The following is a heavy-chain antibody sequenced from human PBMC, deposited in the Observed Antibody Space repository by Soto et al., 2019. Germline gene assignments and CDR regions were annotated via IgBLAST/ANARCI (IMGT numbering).Heavy chain of an antibody. D-gene: IGHD3-10*01. CDR2: IYWDDDK. V-gene: IGHV2-5*02. J-gene: IGHJ4*02. CDR1: GFSLSTSRVG. CDR3: VHTSGSGNSACFDY. Sequence: QITLKESGPTLVKPTQTLTLTCTFSGFSLSTSRVGVGWIRQPPGKALEWLALIYWDDDKRYSPSLKNRLTITKDTSKNQVVLTMTNADPVDTATYYCVHTSGSGNSACFDYWGQGTLLTVSS.